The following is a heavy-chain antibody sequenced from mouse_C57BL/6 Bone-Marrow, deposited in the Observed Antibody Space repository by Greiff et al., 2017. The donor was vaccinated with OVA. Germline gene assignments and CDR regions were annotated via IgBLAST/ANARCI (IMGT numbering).Heavy chain of an antibody. Sequence: QVQLQQPGAELVKPGASVKQSCKASGYTFTSYWMHWVKQRPGRGLEWMGRIDPNSGGTKYNEKFKSKATLTVDKPSSTAYMQLSSLTSEDSAVYYCAPSYSNFGGFAYWGQGTLVTVSA. V-gene: IGHV1-72*01. CDR2: IDPNSGGT. D-gene: IGHD2-5*01. CDR1: GYTFTSYW. J-gene: IGHJ3*01. CDR3: APSYSNFGGFAY.